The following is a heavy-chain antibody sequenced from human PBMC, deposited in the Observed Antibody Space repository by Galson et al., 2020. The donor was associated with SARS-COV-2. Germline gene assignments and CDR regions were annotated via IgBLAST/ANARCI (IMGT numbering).Heavy chain of an antibody. CDR3: ARVYRRQQLGN. D-gene: IGHD6-13*01. J-gene: IGHJ4*02. Sequence: SETLSLTCTVSGGSISSSSYYWGWIRQPPGKGLEWIGSIYYSGSTYYNSSLKSRVTISVDTSKNQFSLKLSSVTAADTAVYYCARVYRRQQLGNWGQGTLVTVSS. CDR2: IYYSGST. CDR1: GGSISSSSYY. V-gene: IGHV4-39*07.